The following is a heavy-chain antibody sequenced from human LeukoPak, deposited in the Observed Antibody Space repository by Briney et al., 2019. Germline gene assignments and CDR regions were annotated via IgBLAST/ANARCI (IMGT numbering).Heavy chain of an antibody. CDR2: MNPNSGDT. D-gene: IGHD6-19*01. CDR1: GYTFTSSD. V-gene: IGHV1-8*01. Sequence: ASVKVSCRASGYTFTSSDINCVRQATGQGLEWMGWMNPNSGDTGYAQKFQGRVTMTRDTSISTAYMELSSLTSDDTAVYYCARGGAGTLEAVDWGQGTLVTVSS. CDR3: ARGGAGTLEAVD. J-gene: IGHJ4*02.